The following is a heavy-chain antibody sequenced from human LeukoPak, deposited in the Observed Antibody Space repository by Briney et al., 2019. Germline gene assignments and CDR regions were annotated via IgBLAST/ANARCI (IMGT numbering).Heavy chain of an antibody. CDR2: MYTSGST. CDR1: GGSVSSGNYY. D-gene: IGHD3-16*01. V-gene: IGHV4-61*02. Sequence: PSETLPLTCTVSGGSVSSGNYYWSWIRQPAGKRLELIGRMYTSGSTHYNPSLKSRVTISRDTSTNQFSLKLTSVTAADTAVYYCAGMIGYFDFWGQGTLVTVSS. CDR3: AGMIGYFDF. J-gene: IGHJ4*02.